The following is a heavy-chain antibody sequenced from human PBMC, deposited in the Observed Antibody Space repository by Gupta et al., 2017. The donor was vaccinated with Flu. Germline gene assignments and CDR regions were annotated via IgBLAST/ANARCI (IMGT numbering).Heavy chain of an antibody. CDR1: GFTFSSYG. J-gene: IGHJ6*02. D-gene: IGHD6-13*01. CDR2: ISYDGSNK. Sequence: QVQLVESGGGVVQPGRSLRLSCAASGFTFSSYGMHWVRQAPGKGLEWVAVISYDGSNKYYAESVKGRVTISRDNSKNTLYLQMKSLRAEDTAVYYCAKDRGSSGDGDDYYYGMDVGGQGTTVTVSS. V-gene: IGHV3-30*18. CDR3: AKDRGSSGDGDDYYYGMDV.